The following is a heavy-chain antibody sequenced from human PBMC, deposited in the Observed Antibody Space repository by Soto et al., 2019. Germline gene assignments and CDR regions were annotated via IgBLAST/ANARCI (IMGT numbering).Heavy chain of an antibody. CDR2: IYTRGST. CDR1: GASITNFY. V-gene: IGHV4-4*07. D-gene: IGHD3-16*01. Sequence: SETLSLTCPVSGASITNFYWSWIRQSASKGLEWIGRIYTRGSTDYNPSLKSRVIMSIDTSKNQVSLTLSSVTAADTAIYYCARGGAYYFDSWGQGILVTVSS. J-gene: IGHJ4*02. CDR3: ARGGAYYFDS.